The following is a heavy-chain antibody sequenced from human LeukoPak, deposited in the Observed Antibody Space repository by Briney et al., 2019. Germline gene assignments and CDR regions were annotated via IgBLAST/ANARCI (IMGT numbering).Heavy chain of an antibody. CDR2: ISYDGSNK. CDR1: GFTFSSYG. D-gene: IGHD3-22*01. V-gene: IGHV3-30*18. Sequence: PGGSLRLSCAASGFTFSSYGMPWVRQAPGKGLEWVAVISYDGSNKYYADSVKGRFTISRDNSKNTLYLQMNSLRAEDTAVYYCAKRRIGYYYDSSGNDAFDIWGQGTMVTVSS. CDR3: AKRRIGYYYDSSGNDAFDI. J-gene: IGHJ3*02.